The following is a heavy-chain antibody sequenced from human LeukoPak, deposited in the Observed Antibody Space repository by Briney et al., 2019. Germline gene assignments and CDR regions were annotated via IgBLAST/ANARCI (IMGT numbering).Heavy chain of an antibody. CDR2: IGTAGDT. Sequence: GGSLRLSCAASGFTFSSYDMHWVRQVTGKSLEWVSTIGTAGDTKYPGSVKGRFTISRENAKNSLNPQMNSLRAGDTAVYYCARAYGDYFDYWGQGTLVTVSS. CDR3: ARAYGDYFDY. J-gene: IGHJ4*02. V-gene: IGHV3-13*04. CDR1: GFTFSSYD. D-gene: IGHD4-17*01.